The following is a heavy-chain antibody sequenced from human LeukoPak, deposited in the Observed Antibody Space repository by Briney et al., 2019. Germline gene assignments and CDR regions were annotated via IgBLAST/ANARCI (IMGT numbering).Heavy chain of an antibody. J-gene: IGHJ6*03. CDR3: ATDRPRTVTTVYYYMDV. V-gene: IGHV1-69-2*01. CDR1: GYTFTDYY. Sequence: ASVKVSCKVSGYTFTDYYMHWVQQAPGEGLEWMGLVDPEDGETIYAEKFQGRVTITADTSTDTAYMELSSLRSEDTAVYYCATDRPRTVTTVYYYMDVWGKGTTVTVSS. CDR2: VDPEDGET. D-gene: IGHD4-17*01.